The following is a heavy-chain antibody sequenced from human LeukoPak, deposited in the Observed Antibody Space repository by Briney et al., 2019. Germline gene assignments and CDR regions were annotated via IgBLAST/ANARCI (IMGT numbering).Heavy chain of an antibody. Sequence: ASVKVSCKASGYSFIVYYIHWVRQAPGQGLEWMGWINPSSGGTHYAQKFLGRVTMTRDTSISTAYMELSRLRSDDTAVYYCARAQYYYDSSGYSDYWGQGTLVTVSS. V-gene: IGHV1-2*02. J-gene: IGHJ4*02. CDR1: GYSFIVYY. CDR3: ARAQYYYDSSGYSDY. D-gene: IGHD3-22*01. CDR2: INPSSGGT.